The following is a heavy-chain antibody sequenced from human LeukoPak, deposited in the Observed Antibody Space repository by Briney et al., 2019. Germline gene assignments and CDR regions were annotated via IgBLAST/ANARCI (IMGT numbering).Heavy chain of an antibody. J-gene: IGHJ6*03. CDR1: GFTFSDYY. V-gene: IGHV3-11*04. CDR3: ARGRAMRFGEFYYYYYYYMDV. CDR2: ISSSGSTI. D-gene: IGHD3-10*01. Sequence: GGSLRLSCAASGFTFSDYYMSWIRQAPGKGLEWVSYISSSGSTIYYADSVKGRFTISRDNAKNSLYPQMNSLRAEDTAVYYCARGRAMRFGEFYYYYYYYMDVWGKGTTVTVSS.